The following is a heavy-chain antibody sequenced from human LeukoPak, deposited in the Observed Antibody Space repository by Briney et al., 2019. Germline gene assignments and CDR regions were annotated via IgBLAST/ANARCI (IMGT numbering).Heavy chain of an antibody. J-gene: IGHJ2*01. CDR2: ISRSGATT. D-gene: IGHD7-27*01. CDR3: ARDPGDRWFFDL. CDR1: GFTFNNYA. V-gene: IGHV3-23*01. Sequence: GGSLRLSCAASGFTFNNYAMDWVRQAPGKGLEWVSLISRSGATTYYADSVKGRFTNSRDNSRNTLYLQMTSRRAEDTAVYYCARDPGDRWFFDLWGRGTLVTVSS.